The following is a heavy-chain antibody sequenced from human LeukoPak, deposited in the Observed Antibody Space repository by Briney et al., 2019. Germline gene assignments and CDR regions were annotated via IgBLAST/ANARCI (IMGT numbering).Heavy chain of an antibody. CDR2: ISGYNGNT. V-gene: IGHV1-18*04. Sequence: GASVKVSCKASGYTFTSYGISWVRQAPGQGLEWMGWISGYNGNTNYAQKLQGRVTMTTDTSTSTAYMELRSLRSDDTAVYYCARGVFFRTGSQYQIGNNDYWGQGTLVTVSS. D-gene: IGHD3/OR15-3a*01. CDR3: ARGVFFRTGSQYQIGNNDY. CDR1: GYTFTSYG. J-gene: IGHJ4*02.